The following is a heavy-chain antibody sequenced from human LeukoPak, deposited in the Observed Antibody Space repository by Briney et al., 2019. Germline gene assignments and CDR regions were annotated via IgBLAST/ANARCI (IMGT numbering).Heavy chain of an antibody. CDR1: GYTFTSYD. J-gene: IGHJ5*02. Sequence: ASVKVSCKASGYTFTSYDTNWVRQATGQGLEWMGWMNPNSGNTGYAQKFQGRVTMTRNTSISTAYMELSSLRSEDTAVYYCARGNYDFWSGYLYLHSPWFDPWGQGTLVTVSS. CDR3: ARGNYDFWSGYLYLHSPWFDP. CDR2: MNPNSGNT. D-gene: IGHD3-3*01. V-gene: IGHV1-8*01.